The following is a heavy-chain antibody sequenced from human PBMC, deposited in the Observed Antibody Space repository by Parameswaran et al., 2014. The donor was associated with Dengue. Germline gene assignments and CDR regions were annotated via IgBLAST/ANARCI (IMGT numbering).Heavy chain of an antibody. Sequence: RWIRQPPGKGLEWIGYIYYSGSTNYNPSLKSRVTISVDTSKNQFSLKLSSVTAADTAVYYCARGPYPYYFDYWGQGTLVTSPQ. CDR3: ARGPYPYYFDY. J-gene: IGHJ4*02. V-gene: IGHV4-59*01. CDR2: IYYSGST.